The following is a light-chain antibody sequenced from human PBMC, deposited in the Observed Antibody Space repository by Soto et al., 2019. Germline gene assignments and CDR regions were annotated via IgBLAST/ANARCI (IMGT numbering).Light chain of an antibody. CDR2: DAS. V-gene: IGKV1-5*01. CDR3: QQYNTYPWT. CDR1: QSMSSW. J-gene: IGKJ1*01. Sequence: DIQMTQSPSTLSASVGDRVTITFRASQSMSSWLAWYQQKPGKAPKLLIYDASSLESGVPSRFSGSGSGTEFTLTISSLQPDDFATYYCQQYNTYPWTFGQGTKVDIK.